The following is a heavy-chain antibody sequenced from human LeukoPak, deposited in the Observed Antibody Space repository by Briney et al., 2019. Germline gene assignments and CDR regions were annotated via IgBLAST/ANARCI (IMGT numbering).Heavy chain of an antibody. Sequence: GGSLRLSCAASGFTFSSYAMSWVRQAPGKGLEWVSAISGSGVGTYYADSVKGRFTISRDNSKNTLYLQMNSLRAEDTAVYYCAKLLAPSADYYGSGTLEDYWGQGTLVTVSS. D-gene: IGHD3-10*01. CDR3: AKLLAPSADYYGSGTLEDY. J-gene: IGHJ4*02. CDR1: GFTFSSYA. CDR2: ISGSGVGT. V-gene: IGHV3-23*01.